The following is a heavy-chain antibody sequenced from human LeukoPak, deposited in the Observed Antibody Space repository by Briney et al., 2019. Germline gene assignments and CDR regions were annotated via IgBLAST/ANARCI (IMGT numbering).Heavy chain of an antibody. J-gene: IGHJ4*02. CDR2: IYSGGST. Sequence: GSLRLSCAASGFTVSGNYMSWVRQAPGKGLEWVSVIYSGGSTYYADSVKGRFTISRDNSKNTLYLQMNSLRAEDTAVYYCARDPGYCSGGSYYPTYYFDYWGQGTLVTVSS. CDR1: GFTVSGNY. D-gene: IGHD2-15*01. CDR3: ARDPGYCSGGSYYPTYYFDY. V-gene: IGHV3-53*01.